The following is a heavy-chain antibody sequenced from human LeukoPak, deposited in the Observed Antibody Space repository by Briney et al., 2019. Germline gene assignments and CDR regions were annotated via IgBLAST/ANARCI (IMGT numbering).Heavy chain of an antibody. V-gene: IGHV4-34*01. D-gene: IGHD2-2*02. CDR3: ARGGYCSSTSCYNLFDP. J-gene: IGHJ5*02. CDR2: INHSGST. CDR1: GGSFSGYY. Sequence: SETLSLTCAVYGGSFSGYYWTWIRQPPGKGLEWIGEINHSGSTNSNPSLKSRVTISIDTSNTQFSLKMSSVTAADTAVYYCARGGYCSSTSCYNLFDPWGQGILVTVSS.